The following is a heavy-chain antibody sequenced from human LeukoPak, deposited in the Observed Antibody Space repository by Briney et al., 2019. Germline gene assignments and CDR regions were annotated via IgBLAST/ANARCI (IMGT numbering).Heavy chain of an antibody. CDR2: IKQAGSEK. Sequence: GGSLRLSCAASGFTFSSYGMSWVRQAPGKGLEWVANIKQAGSEKYYVDSVKGRFTISRDNAKNSLYLQMNSLRAEDTAVYYCARKVPADDFWSGYYTGYYYYYYMDVWGKGTTVTVSS. D-gene: IGHD3-3*01. CDR3: ARKVPADDFWSGYYTGYYYYYYMDV. J-gene: IGHJ6*03. CDR1: GFTFSSYG. V-gene: IGHV3-7*01.